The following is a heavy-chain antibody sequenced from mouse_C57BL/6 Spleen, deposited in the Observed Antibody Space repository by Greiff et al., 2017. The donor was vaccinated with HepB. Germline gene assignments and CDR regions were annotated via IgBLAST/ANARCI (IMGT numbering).Heavy chain of an antibody. D-gene: IGHD2-4*01. J-gene: IGHJ4*01. V-gene: IGHV5-4*01. CDR2: ISDGGSYT. CDR3: ARDRLDYEGMDY. Sequence: EVQGVESGGGLVKPGGSLKLSCAASGFTFSSYAMSWVRQTPEKRLEWVATISDGGSYTYYPDNVKGRFTISRDNAKNNLYLQMSHLKSEDTAMYYCARDRLDYEGMDYWGQGTSVTVSS. CDR1: GFTFSSYA.